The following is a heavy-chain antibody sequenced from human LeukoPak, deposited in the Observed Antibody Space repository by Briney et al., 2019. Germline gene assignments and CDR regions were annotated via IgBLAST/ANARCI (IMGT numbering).Heavy chain of an antibody. CDR3: ARAGYSSSFDY. CDR1: GYTFTGYY. Sequence: ASVKVSCKASGYTFTGYYMHWVRQAPGQGLEWMGWINPNSGGTNYAQKFLGRVIMTRDTAISTAYMELSRLRSDDMAVYYCARAGYSSSFDYWGQGTLVTVSS. D-gene: IGHD6-19*01. V-gene: IGHV1-2*02. CDR2: INPNSGGT. J-gene: IGHJ4*02.